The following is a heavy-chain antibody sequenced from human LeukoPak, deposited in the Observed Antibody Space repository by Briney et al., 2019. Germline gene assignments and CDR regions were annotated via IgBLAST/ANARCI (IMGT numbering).Heavy chain of an antibody. V-gene: IGHV3-30*02. CDR3: AKAPYYYDSSGYQSWFDP. J-gene: IGHJ5*02. CDR2: IRYDGSNK. Sequence: GGSLRLSCAASGFTFSSYGMHWVRQAPGKGLEWVAFIRYDGSNKYYADYVKGRFTISRDNSKNTLYLQMNSLRAEHTALYYCAKAPYYYDSSGYQSWFDPWGQGTPVTVSS. D-gene: IGHD3-22*01. CDR1: GFTFSSYG.